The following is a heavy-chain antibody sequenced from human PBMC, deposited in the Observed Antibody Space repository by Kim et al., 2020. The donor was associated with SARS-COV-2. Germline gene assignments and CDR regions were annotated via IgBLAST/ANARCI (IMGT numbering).Heavy chain of an antibody. CDR1: GFTFDDYA. CDR2: ISWNSGSI. D-gene: IGHD6-13*01. CDR3: AKDSSSWYGGIDY. Sequence: GGSLRLSCAASGFTFDDYAMHWVRQAPGKGLEWVSGISWNSGSIGYADSVKGRFTISRDNAKNSLYLQMNSLRAEDTALYYCAKDSSSWYGGIDYWGQGT. V-gene: IGHV3-9*01. J-gene: IGHJ4*02.